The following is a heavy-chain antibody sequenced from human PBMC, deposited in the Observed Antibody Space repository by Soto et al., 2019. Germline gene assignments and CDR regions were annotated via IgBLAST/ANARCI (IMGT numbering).Heavy chain of an antibody. CDR3: ARARYSSRFYYGMDV. CDR2: IYYSGST. D-gene: IGHD6-13*01. Sequence: SETLSLTCTVSGGSISRGDYYWSWIRQPPGKGLEWIGYIYYSGSTYYNPSLKSRVTISVDTSKNQFSLKLSSVTAADTAVYYCARARYSSRFYYGMDVWRQGPTVTVSS. J-gene: IGHJ6*02. CDR1: GGSISRGDYY. V-gene: IGHV4-30-4*01.